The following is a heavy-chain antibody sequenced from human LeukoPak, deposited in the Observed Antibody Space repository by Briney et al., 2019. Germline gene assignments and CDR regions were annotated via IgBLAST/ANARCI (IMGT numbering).Heavy chain of an antibody. V-gene: IGHV3-7*01. CDR1: GFYFPNYW. J-gene: IGHJ4*02. CDR3: ARGGSFDINRRFDH. D-gene: IGHD6-13*01. CDR2: IKDDGSGN. Sequence: AGGSLRLSCAASGFYFPNYWMSWVRQAPGKGLEWVANIKDDGSGNYYVDSVKGRFTISRDNAKNSLYLQMNSLTDEDTAVYYCARGGSFDINRRFDHWGQGALVTVSS.